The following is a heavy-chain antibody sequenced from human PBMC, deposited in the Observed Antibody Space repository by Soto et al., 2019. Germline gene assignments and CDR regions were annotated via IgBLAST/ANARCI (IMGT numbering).Heavy chain of an antibody. Sequence: QITLKESGPTLVKPTQTLTLTCTFSGFSLSTSVVGVGWIRQPPGKALEWLALIFSDDDKRYSPFLKSRLTITKDTAKNQVVLTMTNMDPVDTATYSCARRFYYVSIGYFAFDIWGQGTIVTVSS. J-gene: IGHJ3*02. D-gene: IGHD3-22*01. V-gene: IGHV2-5*02. CDR2: IFSDDDK. CDR1: GFSLSTSVVG. CDR3: ARRFYYVSIGYFAFDI.